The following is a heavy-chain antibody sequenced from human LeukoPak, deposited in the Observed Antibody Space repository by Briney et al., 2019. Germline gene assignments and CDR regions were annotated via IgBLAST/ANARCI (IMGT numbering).Heavy chain of an antibody. CDR2: IKQDGSEK. CDR1: GFTFSSYW. J-gene: IGHJ4*02. Sequence: PGGSLRLSCAASGFTFSSYWMSWVRQAPGKGLEWVANIKQDGSEKYYVDSVKGRFTISRDNAKNPLYLQMNSLRAEDTAVYYCARLNLLPLEMATIYFDYWGQGTLVTVSS. CDR3: ARLNLLPLEMATIYFDY. V-gene: IGHV3-7*05. D-gene: IGHD5-24*01.